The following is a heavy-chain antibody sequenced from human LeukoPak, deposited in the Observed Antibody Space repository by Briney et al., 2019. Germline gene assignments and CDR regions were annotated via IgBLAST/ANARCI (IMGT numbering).Heavy chain of an antibody. CDR1: GFTFSNAW. CDR2: IKSKTDGGTT. CDR3: TSDRRYNWNGIDY. V-gene: IGHV3-15*01. Sequence: PGGSLRLSCAASGFTFSNAWMSWVRQAPGKGLEWVGRIKSKTDGGTTDYAAPVKGRFTISRADSKNTLYLQMNSLKTEDRAVYYCTSDRRYNWNGIDYWGQGTLVTVSS. J-gene: IGHJ4*02. D-gene: IGHD1-20*01.